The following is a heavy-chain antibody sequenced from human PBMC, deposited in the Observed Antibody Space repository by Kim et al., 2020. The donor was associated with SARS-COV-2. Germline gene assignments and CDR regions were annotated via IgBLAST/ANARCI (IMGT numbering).Heavy chain of an antibody. CDR2: ISGSGGST. D-gene: IGHD3-22*01. V-gene: IGHV3-23*01. J-gene: IGHJ4*02. CDR3: VLTGDSSGYLFDY. CDR1: GFTFSSYA. Sequence: GGSLRLSCAASGFTFSSYAMSWVRQAPGKGLEWVSAISGSGGSTYYADSVKGRFTISRDNSKNTLYLQMNSLRAEDTAVYYCVLTGDSSGYLFDYWGQGTLVTVSS.